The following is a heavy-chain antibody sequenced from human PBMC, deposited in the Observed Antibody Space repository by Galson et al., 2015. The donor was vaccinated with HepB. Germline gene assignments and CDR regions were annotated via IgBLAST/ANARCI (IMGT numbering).Heavy chain of an antibody. CDR1: GFTFSSYW. CDR3: ARGHFLNYYDSSGYYYRNCDFDY. V-gene: IGHV3-74*01. J-gene: IGHJ4*02. Sequence: SLRLSCAASGFTFSSYWMHWVRQAPGKGLVWVSRINSDGSSTSYADSVKGRFTISRDNAKNTLYLQMNSLRAEDTAVYYCARGHFLNYYDSSGYYYRNCDFDYWGQGTLVTVSS. D-gene: IGHD3-22*01. CDR2: INSDGSST.